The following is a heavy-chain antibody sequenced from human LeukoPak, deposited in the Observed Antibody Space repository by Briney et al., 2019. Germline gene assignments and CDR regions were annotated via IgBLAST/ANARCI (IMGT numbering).Heavy chain of an antibody. D-gene: IGHD3-22*01. CDR3: AINYYDTGAFDI. Sequence: PSETLSLTCTVSGGSISSYYWSWIRQPPGKGLEWIGYIYYSGSTNYNPSLKSRVTISVDTSKNQFSLKLSSVTAADSAVSYCAINYYDTGAFDIWGQGTMVTVSS. J-gene: IGHJ3*02. CDR2: IYYSGST. CDR1: GGSISSYY. V-gene: IGHV4-59*01.